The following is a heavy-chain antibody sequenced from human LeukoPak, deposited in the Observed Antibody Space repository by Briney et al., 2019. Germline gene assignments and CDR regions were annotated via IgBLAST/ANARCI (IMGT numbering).Heavy chain of an antibody. D-gene: IGHD3-22*01. J-gene: IGHJ4*02. CDR2: IIPIFGTA. Sequence: ASVKVSCKASGGTFSSYAISWVRQAPGQGLEWMVGIIPIFGTANYAQKFQGRVTITADESTSTAYMELSSLRSEDTAVYYCARDIRYYYDSSGYSPYYFDYWGQGTLVTVSS. CDR1: GGTFSSYA. V-gene: IGHV1-69*13. CDR3: ARDIRYYYDSSGYSPYYFDY.